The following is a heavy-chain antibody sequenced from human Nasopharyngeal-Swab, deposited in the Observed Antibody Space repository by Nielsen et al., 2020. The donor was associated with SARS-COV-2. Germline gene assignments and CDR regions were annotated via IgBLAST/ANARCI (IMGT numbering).Heavy chain of an antibody. J-gene: IGHJ4*02. Sequence: GESLKISCAASGFTFSSYAMHWVRQAPGKGLEWVAVISYDGSNKYYADSVKGRFTISRDNSKNTLYLQMNSLRAEDTTVYYCARIRYSGNYVVDYWGQGTLVTVSS. CDR3: ARIRYSGNYVVDY. D-gene: IGHD1-26*01. CDR1: GFTFSSYA. CDR2: ISYDGSNK. V-gene: IGHV3-30*04.